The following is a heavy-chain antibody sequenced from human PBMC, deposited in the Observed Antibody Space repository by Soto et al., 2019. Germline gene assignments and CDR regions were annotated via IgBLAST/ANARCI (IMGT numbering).Heavy chain of an antibody. CDR1: GGSIRSGDYY. D-gene: IGHD3-22*01. V-gene: IGHV4-30-4*01. J-gene: IGHJ4*02. CDR2: IYYSGST. CDR3: ARAGGYPDYFDY. Sequence: PSETLSLTCTVSGGSIRSGDYYWSWIRQPPGKGLEWIGYIYYSGSTYYNPSLKSRVTISVDTSKNQFSLKLSSVTAADTAVYYCARAGGYPDYFDYWGQGTLVTVSS.